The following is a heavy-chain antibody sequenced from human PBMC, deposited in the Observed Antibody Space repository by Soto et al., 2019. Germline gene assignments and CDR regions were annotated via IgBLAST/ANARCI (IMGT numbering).Heavy chain of an antibody. CDR1: GYTFTSYA. J-gene: IGHJ6*03. Sequence: QVQLVQSGAEVKKPGASVKVSCKASGYTFTSYAMHWVRQAPGQRLEWMGWINAGNGNTKYSQKFQGRVTITRDTPASTAYMELSSLRSEDTAVYYCARGYIAVAGTYYYYYYMDVWGKGTTVTVSS. V-gene: IGHV1-3*01. D-gene: IGHD6-19*01. CDR3: ARGYIAVAGTYYYYYYMDV. CDR2: INAGNGNT.